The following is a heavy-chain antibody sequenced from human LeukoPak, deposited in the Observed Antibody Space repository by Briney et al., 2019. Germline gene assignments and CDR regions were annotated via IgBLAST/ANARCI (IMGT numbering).Heavy chain of an antibody. CDR3: ARGVGYGSYYYYMDV. V-gene: IGHV1-8*03. CDR2: MNPNSGNT. J-gene: IGHJ6*03. CDR1: GYTFTSYD. D-gene: IGHD5-12*01. Sequence: EASVKVSCRASGYTFTSYDINWVRQATGQGLEWMGWMNPNSGNTGYAQKFQGRVTITRNTSISTAYMELSSLRSEDTAVYYCARGVGYGSYYYYMDVWGKGTTVTVSS.